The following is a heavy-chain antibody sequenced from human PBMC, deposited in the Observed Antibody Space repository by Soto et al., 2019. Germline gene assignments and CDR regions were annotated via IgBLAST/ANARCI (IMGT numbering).Heavy chain of an antibody. CDR2: INLRGGTT. CDR3: ARGPDDSDVPRWDH. J-gene: IGHJ4*02. V-gene: IGHV1-46*02. Sequence: QVQLVQSGPEVRKPGASVRLSCATSGYNFNQYYIHWVRQAPGQGLEWMGIINLRGGTTEYAHKFRGRVTATGDTSTRTAYMELSNLRSEDTAVYFCARGPDDSDVPRWDHWGQGTLITVSS. D-gene: IGHD4-17*01. CDR1: GYNFNQYY.